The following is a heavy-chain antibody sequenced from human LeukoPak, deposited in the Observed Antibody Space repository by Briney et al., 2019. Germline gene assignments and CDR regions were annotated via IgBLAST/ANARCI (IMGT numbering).Heavy chain of an antibody. CDR1: GFTFSSYE. V-gene: IGHV3-48*03. D-gene: IGHD6-13*01. Sequence: GGSLRLSCEASGFTFSSYEMNWVRQAPGKGLEWVSYISGSGSTIKYADSVKGRFTISRDNANNSLYLQMNSLRAEDTAIYYCVRPIRSSRSFDSWGQGTLVTVFS. CDR2: ISGSGSTI. J-gene: IGHJ4*02. CDR3: VRPIRSSRSFDS.